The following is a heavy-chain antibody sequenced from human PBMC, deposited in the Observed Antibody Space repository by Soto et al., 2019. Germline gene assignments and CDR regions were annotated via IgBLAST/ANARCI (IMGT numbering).Heavy chain of an antibody. J-gene: IGHJ4*01. Sequence: PSDTLSLTCTVSGGSISSYYWSWIRQPPGKGLEWIGYIYYSGSTNYNPSLKSRVTISVDTSKNQFSLKVSSVTAADTAVYYCARHRDSYGSGDFDYWGHGTLVTVS. CDR3: ARHRDSYGSGDFDY. CDR1: GGSISSYY. D-gene: IGHD5-18*01. V-gene: IGHV4-59*08. CDR2: IYYSGST.